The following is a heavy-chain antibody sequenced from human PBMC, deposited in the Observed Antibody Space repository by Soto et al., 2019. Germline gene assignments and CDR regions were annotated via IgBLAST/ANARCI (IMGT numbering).Heavy chain of an antibody. CDR2: IYYSGST. CDR1: GGSISSYY. D-gene: IGHD1-26*01. CDR3: ARRWGRTFDY. V-gene: IGHV4-59*08. Sequence: QVQLQESGPGLVKPSETPSLTCTASGGSISSYYWSWIRQSPGKGLEWIGYIYYSGSTNYNPSLQSRVTISVDTSKNQFSLKLSSVTAADTAVYYCARRWGRTFDYWGQGTLVTVSS. J-gene: IGHJ4*02.